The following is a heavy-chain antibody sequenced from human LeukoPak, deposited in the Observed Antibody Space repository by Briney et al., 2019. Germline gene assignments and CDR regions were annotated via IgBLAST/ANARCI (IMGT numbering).Heavy chain of an antibody. J-gene: IGHJ4*02. CDR3: ARERPDSRNLDS. CDR1: GFTFSSYA. D-gene: IGHD1-14*01. Sequence: GGSLRLSCAASGFTFSSYAMSWVRQAPGKGLEWVSITYSGDTTYYSDSVKGRFIISRDDSKNTLSLQMNDLRVEDTAVYYCARERPDSRNLDSWGRGALVTVSS. V-gene: IGHV3-66*01. CDR2: TYSGDTT.